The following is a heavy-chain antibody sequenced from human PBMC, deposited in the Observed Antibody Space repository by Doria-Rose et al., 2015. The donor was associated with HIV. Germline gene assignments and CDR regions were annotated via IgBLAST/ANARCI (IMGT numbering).Heavy chain of an antibody. Sequence: QITLKESGPVLVKPTETLTLTCTVSGVSLSSPGMGVSRIRQPPGKALEWLANIFSDDERSYKTSLKSRLTIARGTSNSQVVLTMTDMDPVDTATYYCARIKSSRWYHKYYVDFWGQGTLVIVSA. CDR1: GVSLSSPGMG. D-gene: IGHD6-13*01. CDR3: ARIKSSRWYHKYYVDF. J-gene: IGHJ4*02. V-gene: IGHV2-26*01. CDR2: IFSDDER.